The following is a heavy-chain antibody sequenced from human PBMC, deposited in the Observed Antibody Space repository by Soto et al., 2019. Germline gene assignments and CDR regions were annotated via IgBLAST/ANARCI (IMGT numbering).Heavy chain of an antibody. CDR2: ISAYNGNT. D-gene: IGHD2-2*01. CDR1: GYTFTSYG. Sequence: GASVKVSCKASGYTFTSYGISWVRQAPGQGLEWMGWISAYNGNTNYAQKLQGRVTMTTDTSTSTAYMELRSLRSDDTAVYYCARAPVPAALSNYYYYMDVWGKGTTVTVSS. V-gene: IGHV1-18*01. J-gene: IGHJ6*03. CDR3: ARAPVPAALSNYYYYMDV.